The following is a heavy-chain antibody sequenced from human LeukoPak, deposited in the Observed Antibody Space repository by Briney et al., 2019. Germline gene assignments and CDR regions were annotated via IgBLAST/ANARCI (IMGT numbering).Heavy chain of an antibody. CDR2: INPNSGGT. CDR3: AREDYYDSSARWFDP. Sequence: ASVKVSCKASGYTLTGYYMHWVRQAPGQGLEWMGWINPNSGGTNYAQKFQGRVTMTRDTSISTAYMELSRLRSDDTAVYYCAREDYYDSSARWFDPWGQGTLVTVSS. V-gene: IGHV1-2*02. D-gene: IGHD3-22*01. J-gene: IGHJ5*02. CDR1: GYTLTGYY.